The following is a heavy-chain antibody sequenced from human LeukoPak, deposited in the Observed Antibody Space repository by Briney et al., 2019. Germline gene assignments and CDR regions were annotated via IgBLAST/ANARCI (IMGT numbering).Heavy chain of an antibody. J-gene: IGHJ3*01. Sequence: ASVKVSCKASGYTFTGYYMHWVRQAPGQGLEWMGWINPNSGGTNYAQKFQGRVTMTRDTSISTAYMELSRLRSDDTAVYYCARDLDYYDSSGYMFPDAFDLWXQGTMVTVSS. D-gene: IGHD3-22*01. CDR3: ARDLDYYDSSGYMFPDAFDL. V-gene: IGHV1-2*02. CDR1: GYTFTGYY. CDR2: INPNSGGT.